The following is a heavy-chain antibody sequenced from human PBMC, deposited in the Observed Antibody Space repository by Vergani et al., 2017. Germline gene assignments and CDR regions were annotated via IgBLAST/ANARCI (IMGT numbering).Heavy chain of an antibody. CDR3: ARADVLLWFGELSGWFYR. D-gene: IGHD3-10*01. CDR1: GYSISSGYY. V-gene: IGHV4-38-2*02. CDR2: MYPSGST. Sequence: QVQLQESGPGLVKPSETLSLTCTVSGYSISSGYYWGWIRQPPGKGLEWIGRMYPSGSTYYNPSLKSRGTISVDTSKNQFSLKLSSVTAADTAVYYCARADVLLWFGELSGWFYRWGQGTLVTVSA. J-gene: IGHJ5*02.